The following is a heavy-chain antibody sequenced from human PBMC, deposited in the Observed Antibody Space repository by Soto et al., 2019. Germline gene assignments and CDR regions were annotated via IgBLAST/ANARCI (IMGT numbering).Heavy chain of an antibody. J-gene: IGHJ3*01. CDR2: IYPGDSDI. CDR1: GYSFTTDC. CDR3: ARHPLSGTSTGPNGFDL. V-gene: IGHV5-51*01. Sequence: PGESLKISCNGSGYSFTTDCVGLVRQMPGKGLEWMGIIYPGDSDIRYSPSFRGQVSISADKSINTAYLQWDSLKASDTALYYCARHPLSGTSTGPNGFDLWGQGTKVTVSS. D-gene: IGHD1-1*01.